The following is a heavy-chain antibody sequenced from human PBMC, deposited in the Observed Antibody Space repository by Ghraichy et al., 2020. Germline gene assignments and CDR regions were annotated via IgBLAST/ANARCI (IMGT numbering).Heavy chain of an antibody. CDR3: AKAMIVVVIPWYFDL. CDR1: GFTFSSYA. CDR2: ISGSGGST. J-gene: IGHJ2*01. Sequence: GGSLRLSCAASGFTFSSYAMSWVRQAPGKGLEWVSAISGSGGSTYYADSVKGRFTISRDNSKNTLYLQMNSLRAEDTAVYYCAKAMIVVVIPWYFDLWGRGTLVTVSS. V-gene: IGHV3-23*01. D-gene: IGHD3-22*01.